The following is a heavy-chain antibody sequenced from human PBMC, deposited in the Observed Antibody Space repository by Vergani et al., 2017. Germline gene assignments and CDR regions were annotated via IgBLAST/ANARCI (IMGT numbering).Heavy chain of an antibody. D-gene: IGHD3-22*01. J-gene: IGHJ4*02. CDR2: IKQDGSEK. Sequence: EVQLVESGGGLVQPGGSLRLSCAASGFTFSSYWMRWVRQAPGKGLEWVANIKQDGSEKYYVDSVKGRFTISRDNAKNSLYLQMNSLRAEDTAVYYCARDRFNYYDTCFDYWGQGTLVTVSS. CDR1: GFTFSSYW. CDR3: ARDRFNYYDTCFDY. V-gene: IGHV3-7*01.